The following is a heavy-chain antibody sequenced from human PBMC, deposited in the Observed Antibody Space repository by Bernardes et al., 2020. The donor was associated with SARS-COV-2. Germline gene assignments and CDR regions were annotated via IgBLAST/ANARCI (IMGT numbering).Heavy chain of an antibody. CDR3: AREVVLRDDFWSGYSPDNWFDP. D-gene: IGHD3-3*01. Sequence: TLSLTCTVSGGSISSGNYYWSWIRQPAGKGLEWIGRIYTSGSTKYNPSLKSRVSISADTSKNQFSLKLTSVTAADTAVYYCAREVVLRDDFWSGYSPDNWFDPWGQGTLVTVSS. CDR1: GGSISSGNYY. J-gene: IGHJ5*02. V-gene: IGHV4-61*02. CDR2: IYTSGST.